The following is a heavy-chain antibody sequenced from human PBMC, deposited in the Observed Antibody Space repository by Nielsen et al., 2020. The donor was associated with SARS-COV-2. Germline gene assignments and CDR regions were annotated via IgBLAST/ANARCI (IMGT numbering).Heavy chain of an antibody. CDR2: INSDGSST. J-gene: IGHJ3*02. D-gene: IGHD1-14*01. CDR1: GFTFSSYW. Sequence: GGSLRLSCAASGFTFSSYWMHWVRQAPGKGLVWVSRINSDGSSTSYADSVKGRFTISRDNAKNTLYLQMNSLRAEDTAAYYCAKGFYGRRVAPGAFDIWGQGTMVTVSS. V-gene: IGHV3-74*01. CDR3: AKGFYGRRVAPGAFDI.